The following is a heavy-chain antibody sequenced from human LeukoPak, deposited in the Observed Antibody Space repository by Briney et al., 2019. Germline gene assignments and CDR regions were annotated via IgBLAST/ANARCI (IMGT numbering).Heavy chain of an antibody. CDR2: ISNNGGYT. CDR1: GVTFSSSA. J-gene: IGHJ4*02. V-gene: IGHV3-23*01. Sequence: GGSLRLSCAASGVTFSSSAMSWVRQAPGEGVEWVSAISNNGGYTYYAESVQGRVTISRENSKSTLCLQMNSLRAEDTAVYYCAKQLGYCSDGSCYFPYWGQGTLVTVSS. CDR3: AKQLGYCSDGSCYFPY. D-gene: IGHD2-15*01.